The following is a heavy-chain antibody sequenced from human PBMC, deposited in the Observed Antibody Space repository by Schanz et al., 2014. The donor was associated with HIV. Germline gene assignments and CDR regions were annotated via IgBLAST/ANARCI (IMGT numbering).Heavy chain of an antibody. Sequence: QVQLVESGGGVVQPGRSLRLSCAASGFTFRSYGMHWVRQAPGKGLEWVAVIWYDGTDKYYAGSVKGRFTISRDNSQNTMYLQMNRLRADDTAVYYCARTSRIVIPDRDPRLSYLYGMDVWGQGTTVTVSS. J-gene: IGHJ6*02. CDR2: IWYDGTDK. D-gene: IGHD1-26*01. V-gene: IGHV3-33*01. CDR3: ARTSRIVIPDRDPRLSYLYGMDV. CDR1: GFTFRSYG.